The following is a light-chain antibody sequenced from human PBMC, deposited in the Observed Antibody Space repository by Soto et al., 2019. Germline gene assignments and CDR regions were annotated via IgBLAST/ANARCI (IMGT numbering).Light chain of an antibody. Sequence: EIVMTQSPPTLSVSPGDRATLSCRASQSVSSNLSWYQQKHGQAPRLLIYDALTRATDIPARFSGSGSGKQFTLTISSLQSEDFALYYCQQYDYWHLTFGGGPKGEIK. J-gene: IGKJ4*01. CDR2: DAL. CDR1: QSVSSN. V-gene: IGKV3D-15*01. CDR3: QQYDYWHLT.